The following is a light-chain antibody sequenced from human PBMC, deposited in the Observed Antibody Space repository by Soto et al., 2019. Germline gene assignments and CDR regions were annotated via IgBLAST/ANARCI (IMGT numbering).Light chain of an antibody. Sequence: DIQMTQSPSSLSASVGDSVTITCRASQSISNYLNWYQQKPGKAPKLLVYAACSLQSGVPSRFSGSGSGTDFTLTISSLQPEDFATYYCQQSYSTPFTFGPGTKVDIK. CDR1: QSISNY. CDR3: QQSYSTPFT. V-gene: IGKV1-39*01. CDR2: AAC. J-gene: IGKJ3*01.